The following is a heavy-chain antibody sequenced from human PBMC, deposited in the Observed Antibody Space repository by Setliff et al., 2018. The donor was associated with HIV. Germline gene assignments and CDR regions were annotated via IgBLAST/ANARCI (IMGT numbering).Heavy chain of an antibody. CDR1: GGSISSYY. J-gene: IGHJ6*03. CDR3: AREVVGATKGDYYYYYMDV. D-gene: IGHD1-26*01. CDR2: VYYSGST. V-gene: IGHV4-59*01. Sequence: PSETLSLTCTVSGGSISSYYWNWIRQPPGKGLEWIGYVYYSGSTNHNPSLKSRVTISVDTSKNHFSLKLSSVTAADTAVYYCAREVVGATKGDYYYYYMDVWGKGTTVTVSS.